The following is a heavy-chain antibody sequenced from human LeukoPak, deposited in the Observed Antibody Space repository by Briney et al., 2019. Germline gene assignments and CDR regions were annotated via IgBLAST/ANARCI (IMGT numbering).Heavy chain of an antibody. J-gene: IGHJ4*02. V-gene: IGHV3-23*01. Sequence: GGSLRLSCAASGFTSSSYAMSWVRQAPGKGLEWVSAISGSGGSTYYADSVKGRFTISRHNSKNTLYLQMNSLRAEDTAVYYCAKKEAYYYGSGSDYFDYWGQGTLVTVSS. CDR3: AKKEAYYYGSGSDYFDY. CDR1: GFTSSSYA. CDR2: ISGSGGST. D-gene: IGHD3-10*01.